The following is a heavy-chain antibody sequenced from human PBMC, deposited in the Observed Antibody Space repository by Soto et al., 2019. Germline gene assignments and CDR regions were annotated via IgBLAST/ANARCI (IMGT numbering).Heavy chain of an antibody. CDR2: IYYSGST. J-gene: IGHJ3*02. CDR3: ARVPPSRWSYYYDSSGNDAFDI. CDR1: GGSISSSSYY. Sequence: QLQLQESGPGLVKPSETLSLTCTVSGGSISSSSYYWGWIRQPPGKGLEWIGSIYYSGSTYYNPSLKSRVTISVETSKNQFSLKLSSVTAADTAVYYCARVPPSRWSYYYDSSGNDAFDIWGQGTMVTVSS. D-gene: IGHD3-22*01. V-gene: IGHV4-39*01.